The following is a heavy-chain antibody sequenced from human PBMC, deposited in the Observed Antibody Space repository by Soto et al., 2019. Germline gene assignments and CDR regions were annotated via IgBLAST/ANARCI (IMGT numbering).Heavy chain of an antibody. V-gene: IGHV4-59*08. CDR2: IYYSGST. CDR1: GGSISSYY. D-gene: IGHD7-27*01. J-gene: IGHJ4*02. CDR3: ARGPSGDKVDY. Sequence: SSETLSLTCTVSGGSISSYYWSWIRQPPGKGLEWIGYIYYSGSTNYNPSLKSRVTISVDTSNNQFSLKLSSVSAADTAVYYCARGPSGDKVDYWGQGPLVTVSS.